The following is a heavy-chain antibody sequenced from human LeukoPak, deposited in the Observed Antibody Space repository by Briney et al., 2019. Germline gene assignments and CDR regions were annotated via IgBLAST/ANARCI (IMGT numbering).Heavy chain of an antibody. J-gene: IGHJ4*02. CDR1: GFTFSSYA. Sequence: GGSLRLSCAASGFTFSSYAMSWVRQAPGKGLEWVSAISGSGGSTYYADSVKGRFTISRDNSKNTLYLQMNSLRAEDTAVYYCAKDSYYDSSGYYTLDSRDDYWGQGTLVTVSS. CDR2: ISGSGGST. D-gene: IGHD3-22*01. V-gene: IGHV3-23*01. CDR3: AKDSYYDSSGYYTLDSRDDY.